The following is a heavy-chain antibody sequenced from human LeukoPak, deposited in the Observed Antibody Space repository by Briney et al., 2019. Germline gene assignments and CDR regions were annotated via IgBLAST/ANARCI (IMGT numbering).Heavy chain of an antibody. CDR3: ARWYSHGRYFDY. Sequence: SETLSLTCTVSGGSINNYYWSWIRQPPGKGLEWIGYIYYSGSTNYNPSLKSRVTISVDTSKNQFSLKLTSVTAADTAVYYCARWYSHGRYFDYWGQGALVTVSS. V-gene: IGHV4-59*01. CDR2: IYYSGST. CDR1: GGSINNYY. J-gene: IGHJ4*03. D-gene: IGHD1-26*01.